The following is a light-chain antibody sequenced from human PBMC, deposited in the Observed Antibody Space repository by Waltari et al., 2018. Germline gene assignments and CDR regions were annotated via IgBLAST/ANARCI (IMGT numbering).Light chain of an antibody. CDR1: QDIRYY. Sequence: DIQMTQSPASLSASVGDRVTITCQASQDIRYYLNWYQQKAGKAPRLLIYDASYLEIGGPSRFSGRASGTEFNLTISSLQPEDLATYYCQQYDDLPHTFGPGTRVDFK. V-gene: IGKV1-33*01. CDR2: DAS. J-gene: IGKJ3*01. CDR3: QQYDDLPHT.